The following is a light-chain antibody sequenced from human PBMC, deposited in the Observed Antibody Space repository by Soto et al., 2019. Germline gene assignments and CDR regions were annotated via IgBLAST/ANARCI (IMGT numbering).Light chain of an antibody. J-gene: IGKJ5*01. CDR2: WAS. V-gene: IGKV4-1*01. CDR1: QSVLYSSNNKNY. Sequence: DIVMTQSPDSLAVSLGERATINCKSSQSVLYSSNNKNYLAWYQQKTGQTPKMLIYWASTRESGVPDRFSGSGSGTDFTLTISRLQAEDVSVYYCQQYYSTPITFGQGTRLEIK. CDR3: QQYYSTPIT.